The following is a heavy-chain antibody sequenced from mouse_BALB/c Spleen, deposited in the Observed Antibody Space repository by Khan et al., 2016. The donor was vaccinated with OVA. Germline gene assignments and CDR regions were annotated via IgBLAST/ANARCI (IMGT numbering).Heavy chain of an antibody. V-gene: IGHV5-12-2*01. J-gene: IGHJ4*01. CDR3: TRPSTTQYDYGMDY. D-gene: IGHD1-1*01. Sequence: EVMLVESGGGLVQPGGSLKLSCAASGFTFSSYTMSWVRQTPDKRLEWVAFISHGGSSVYYPDTVKGRFTSSRDNAKNTLYLQMSSLKSEDTAMYYCTRPSTTQYDYGMDYWGQGTSVIVSS. CDR2: ISHGGSSV. CDR1: GFTFSSYT.